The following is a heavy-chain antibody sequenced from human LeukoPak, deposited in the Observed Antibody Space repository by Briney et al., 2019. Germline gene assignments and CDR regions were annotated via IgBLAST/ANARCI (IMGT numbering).Heavy chain of an antibody. D-gene: IGHD1-26*01. Sequence: GGSLRLSCAASGFTFSSYWMTWVRLAPGKGLEWVANIKEDGGEKYYVDSVAGRFTISRDNAKSSLYLQMDSLRAEDTAVYFCARDKFLWGSYSRFDYWGQGTLVAVSS. J-gene: IGHJ4*02. V-gene: IGHV3-7*01. CDR2: IKEDGGEK. CDR3: ARDKFLWGSYSRFDY. CDR1: GFTFSSYW.